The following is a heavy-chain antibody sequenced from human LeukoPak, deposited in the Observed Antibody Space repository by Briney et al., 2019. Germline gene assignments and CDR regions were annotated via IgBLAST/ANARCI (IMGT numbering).Heavy chain of an antibody. D-gene: IGHD2-15*01. CDR3: ARDDCSGGSCYSPKAHWYFDL. Sequence: PGGSLRLSCAASGFTFSSYGMHWVRQAPGKGLEWVAVIWYDGSNKYYADSVKGRFTISRDNSKNTLYLQMNSLRAEDTAVYYCARDDCSGGSCYSPKAHWYFDLWGRGTLVTVSS. CDR1: GFTFSSYG. J-gene: IGHJ2*01. V-gene: IGHV3-33*01. CDR2: IWYDGSNK.